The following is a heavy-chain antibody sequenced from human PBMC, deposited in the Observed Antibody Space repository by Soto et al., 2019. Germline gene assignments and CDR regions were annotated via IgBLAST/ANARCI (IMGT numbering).Heavy chain of an antibody. J-gene: IGHJ5*02. CDR1: GYTFNTYG. D-gene: IGHD3-3*01. Sequence: ASVKVSCKTSGYTFNTYGINWVRQAPGQGLELMGWISAYDGKTTYAEKFQGRVTLTTDTSTSTAYMELRSLRSDDTAIYYCARDPHEFWTSYWFDPWGQGTPVTVS. V-gene: IGHV1-18*01. CDR2: ISAYDGKT. CDR3: ARDPHEFWTSYWFDP.